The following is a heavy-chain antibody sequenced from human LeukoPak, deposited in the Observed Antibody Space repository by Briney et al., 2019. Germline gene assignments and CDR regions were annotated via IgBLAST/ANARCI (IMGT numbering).Heavy chain of an antibody. CDR3: ARENYGDHGDGMDV. V-gene: IGHV4-34*01. CDR2: INRSGST. Sequence: SETLSLTCAVYGGSFSGYYWSWIRQPPGKGLEWIGKINRSGSTNYNPSLKSRVTISVDTSKNQFSLKLSSVTAADTAVYYCARENYGDHGDGMDVWGQGTTVTVSS. D-gene: IGHD4-17*01. J-gene: IGHJ6*02. CDR1: GGSFSGYY.